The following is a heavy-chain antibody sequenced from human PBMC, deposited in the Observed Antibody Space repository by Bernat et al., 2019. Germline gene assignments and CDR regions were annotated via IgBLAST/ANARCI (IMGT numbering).Heavy chain of an antibody. D-gene: IGHD6-19*01. Sequence: QVQLVQSGAEVKKPGASVKVSCKASGYTFTSYAMHWVRQAPGQRLEWMGWINAGNGNTKYSQKFQGRVTITRDTSASTAYMELSSLRSEETAVYYCARRVAGSRGADYWGQGTLVTVSS. CDR2: INAGNGNT. V-gene: IGHV1-3*01. CDR1: GYTFTSYA. J-gene: IGHJ4*02. CDR3: ARRVAGSRGADY.